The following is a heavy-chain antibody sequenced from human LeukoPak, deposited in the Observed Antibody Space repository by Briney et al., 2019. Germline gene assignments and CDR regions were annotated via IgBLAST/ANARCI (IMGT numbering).Heavy chain of an antibody. CDR2: ISYDGSNK. J-gene: IGHJ4*02. CDR3: ARDLSPSLMWLLFDC. V-gene: IGHV3-30*04. D-gene: IGHD3-22*01. Sequence: PGRSLRLSCAASGFTFSSYAMHWVRQAPGKGLEWVAVISYDGSNKYYANSVKGRFTISRYNSKNTLYLQMNSLRAEDTAVHYCARDLSPSLMWLLFDCWGQGTLVTVPS. CDR1: GFTFSSYA.